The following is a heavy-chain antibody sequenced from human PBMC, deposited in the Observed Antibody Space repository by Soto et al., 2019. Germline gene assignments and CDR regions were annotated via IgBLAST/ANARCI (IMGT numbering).Heavy chain of an antibody. CDR2: ISAYNGNT. J-gene: IGHJ4*02. D-gene: IGHD3-22*01. CDR3: ARVEYYYDSSGYYSDY. V-gene: IGHV1-18*01. Sequence: XSVKVSCKASGYTFTSYGISWVRQAPGQGLEWMGWISAYNGNTNYAQKLQGRVTMTTDTSTSTAYMELRSLRSDDTAVYYCARVEYYYDSSGYYSDYWGQGTLVTASS. CDR1: GYTFTSYG.